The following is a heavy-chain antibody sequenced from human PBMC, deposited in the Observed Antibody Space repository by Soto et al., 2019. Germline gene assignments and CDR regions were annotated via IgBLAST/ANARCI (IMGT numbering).Heavy chain of an antibody. Sequence: EVQLLESGGGLVQPGGSLRLSCAASGFTFSSYAMSWVRQAPGKGLEWVSAISGSGGSTYYADSVKGRFTISRDNSKNTLYLQMNSLRAEDTAVYYCAKDPRVVYYDSSGYLDFDPWGQGTLVTVSS. J-gene: IGHJ5*02. D-gene: IGHD3-22*01. CDR1: GFTFSSYA. CDR2: ISGSGGST. V-gene: IGHV3-23*01. CDR3: AKDPRVVYYDSSGYLDFDP.